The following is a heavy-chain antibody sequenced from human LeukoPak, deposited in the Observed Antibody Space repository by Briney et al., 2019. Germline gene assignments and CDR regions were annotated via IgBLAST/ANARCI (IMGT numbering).Heavy chain of an antibody. CDR1: GGSISSYY. V-gene: IGHV4-59*08. J-gene: IGHJ3*02. CDR3: ARVPSYYYDSSGHAFDI. D-gene: IGHD3-22*01. CDR2: IYYSGGT. Sequence: SETLSLTCTVSGGSISSYYWSWIRQPPGKGLEWIGYIYYSGGTNYNPSLKSRVTISVDTSKNQFSLKLSSVTAADTAVYYCARVPSYYYDSSGHAFDIWGQGTMVTVSS.